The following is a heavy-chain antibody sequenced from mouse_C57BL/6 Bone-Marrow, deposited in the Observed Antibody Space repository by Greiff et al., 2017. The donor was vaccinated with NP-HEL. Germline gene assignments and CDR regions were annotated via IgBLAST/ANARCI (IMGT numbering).Heavy chain of an antibody. D-gene: IGHD1-1*01. CDR1: GFSLSTFGMG. CDR2: IWWDDDK. J-gene: IGHJ1*03. V-gene: IGHV8-8*01. CDR3: ARTYYYGSSYWYFDV. Sequence: QVTLKECGPGILQPSQTLSLTCSFSGFSLSTFGMGVGWIRQPSGKGLEWLAHIWWDDDKYYNPALKSRLTISKDTSKNQVFLKIANVDTADTATYYCARTYYYGSSYWYFDVWGTGTTVTVPS.